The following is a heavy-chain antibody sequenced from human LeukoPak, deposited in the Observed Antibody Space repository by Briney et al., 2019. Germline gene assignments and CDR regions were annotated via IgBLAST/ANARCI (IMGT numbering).Heavy chain of an antibody. CDR2: IYPGDSDT. Sequence: GESLKISCKGSGYSFTSYWIGWVRQMPGKGLEWMGIIYPGDSDTRYSPSFQGQVTISADKSISTAYLQWSSLKASDTAMYYCAREGYDSSGYYRRYDAFDIWGQGTMVTVSS. V-gene: IGHV5-51*01. CDR3: AREGYDSSGYYRRYDAFDI. CDR1: GYSFTSYW. D-gene: IGHD3-22*01. J-gene: IGHJ3*02.